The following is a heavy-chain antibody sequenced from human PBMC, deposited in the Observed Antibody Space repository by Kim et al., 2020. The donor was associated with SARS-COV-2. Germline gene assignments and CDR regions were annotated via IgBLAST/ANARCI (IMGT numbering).Heavy chain of an antibody. D-gene: IGHD1-26*01. CDR3: AREGELGVPFDY. V-gene: IGHV5-51*01. J-gene: IGHJ4*02. Sequence: RYGPSFQGQVTSSADKSISTAYLQWSSLKASDTAMYYCAREGELGVPFDYWGQGTLVTVSS.